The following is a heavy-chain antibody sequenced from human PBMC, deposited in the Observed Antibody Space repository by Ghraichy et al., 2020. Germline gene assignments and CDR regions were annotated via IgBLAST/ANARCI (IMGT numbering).Heavy chain of an antibody. J-gene: IGHJ4*02. CDR1: GFTFSSYW. CDR3: ARVYSDGYN. V-gene: IGHV3-7*01. CDR2: IKQDGSDK. Sequence: SCAASGFTFSSYWMNWVRQAPGKGLEWVANIKQDGSDKYYVDSVKGRFAISRDNAKNSLFLQMNSLRAEDTAVYYCARVYSDGYNWGQGTLVTVSS. D-gene: IGHD5-18*01.